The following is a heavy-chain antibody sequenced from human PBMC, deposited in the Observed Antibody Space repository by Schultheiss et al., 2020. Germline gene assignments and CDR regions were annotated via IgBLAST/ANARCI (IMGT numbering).Heavy chain of an antibody. J-gene: IGHJ6*02. CDR1: GGSISSYY. CDR2: IYYSGST. CDR3: AKEGDKGYGMDV. Sequence: SETLSLTCTVSGGSISSYYWSWIRQPPGKGLEWIGYIYYSGSTNYNPSLKSRVTISVDTSKNQFSLKLSSVTAADTAVYYCAKEGDKGYGMDVWGQGTTVTVSS. V-gene: IGHV4-59*12. D-gene: IGHD3-10*01.